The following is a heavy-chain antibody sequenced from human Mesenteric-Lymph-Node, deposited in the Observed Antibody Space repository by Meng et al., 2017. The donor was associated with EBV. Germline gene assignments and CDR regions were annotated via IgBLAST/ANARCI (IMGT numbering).Heavy chain of an antibody. D-gene: IGHD3-9*01. V-gene: IGHV3-23*04. J-gene: IGHJ4*02. CDR1: AFSFSSNT. Sequence: VRLVSVRGGVAPHGSPPRTSVSCSAFSFSSNTTDCVRQAPATGLEWGSAINGSCTITSYEDSVKGRFTISRDNTKASLYLQMNSLRAEDTALYYCARVLRYFDWPLDYWGQRTLVTVSS. CDR2: INGSCTIT. CDR3: ARVLRYFDWPLDY.